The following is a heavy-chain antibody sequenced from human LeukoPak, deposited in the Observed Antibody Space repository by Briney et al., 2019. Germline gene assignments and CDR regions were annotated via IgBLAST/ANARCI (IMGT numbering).Heavy chain of an antibody. J-gene: IGHJ3*02. V-gene: IGHV3-66*02. D-gene: IGHD3-22*01. CDR1: GSTVSSNY. Sequence: GGSLRLSCAASGSTVSSNYMGWVRQAPGKGLEWVSVLYSGGSTYYPDSVKGRFTISRDNSQNTLYLQMDSLRAEDTAVYYCARLYDSSAYGAFDIWGQGTMATVSS. CDR3: ARLYDSSAYGAFDI. CDR2: LYSGGST.